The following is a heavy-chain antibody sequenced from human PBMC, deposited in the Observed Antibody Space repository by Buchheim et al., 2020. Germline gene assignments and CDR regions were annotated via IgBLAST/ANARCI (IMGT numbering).Heavy chain of an antibody. CDR2: IYYSGST. V-gene: IGHV4-39*01. CDR1: GGSISSSSYY. D-gene: IGHD6-6*01. J-gene: IGHJ4*02. Sequence: QLQLQESGPGLVKPSETLSLTCTVSGGSISSSSYYWGWIRQPPGKGLEWIGSIYYSGSTYYNPSLKSRVTISVDTSKNQFSLKLSSVTAADTAVYYCARVSYDSSSRDSPFDYWGQGTL. CDR3: ARVSYDSSSRDSPFDY.